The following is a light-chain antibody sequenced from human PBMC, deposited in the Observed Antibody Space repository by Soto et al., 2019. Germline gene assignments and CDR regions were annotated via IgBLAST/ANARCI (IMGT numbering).Light chain of an antibody. Sequence: DIQMTQSPSTLSASVGDRVTITCRASQSISSWLAWYQQKPGKAPKLLIHGDSSLESGVPSRFSGSGSGTEFPLTISRLQPDDFATYYCQQYDTFSTFGQGTKVEIK. V-gene: IGKV1-5*01. CDR3: QQYDTFST. J-gene: IGKJ1*01. CDR1: QSISSW. CDR2: GDS.